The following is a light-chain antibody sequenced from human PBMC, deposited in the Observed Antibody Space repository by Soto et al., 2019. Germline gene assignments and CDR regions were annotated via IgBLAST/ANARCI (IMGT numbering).Light chain of an antibody. J-gene: IGKJ2*01. CDR2: GAS. CDR1: QNVDIS. V-gene: IGKV3-15*01. Sequence: VMTQSPATLSVSPGDRATIFCRASQNVDISLAWYQQKPGQIPRLLIYGASTRSTGIPARFSGSGSGTEFSLTISRLQSEKFAVYYCQQYQKGPPNLFGQGTKVE. CDR3: QQYQKGPPNL.